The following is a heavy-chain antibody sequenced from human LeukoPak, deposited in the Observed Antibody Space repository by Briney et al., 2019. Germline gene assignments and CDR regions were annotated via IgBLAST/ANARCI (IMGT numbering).Heavy chain of an antibody. V-gene: IGHV4-59*08. CDR3: ARHISVAGTDSFEY. Sequence: SETLSLTCSASGGSINNYYWSWIRQSPGKGLEWIGYIYYRGSTSYNPSLKSRLTMSVDTSKSQVSLRLTSVTAADTAIYYCARHISVAGTDSFEYWGQGSLLTVSS. J-gene: IGHJ4*02. D-gene: IGHD6-19*01. CDR2: IYYRGST. CDR1: GGSINNYY.